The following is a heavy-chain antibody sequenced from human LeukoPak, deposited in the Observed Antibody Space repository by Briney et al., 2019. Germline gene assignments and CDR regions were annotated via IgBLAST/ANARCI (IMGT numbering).Heavy chain of an antibody. CDR2: INHSGST. CDR1: GGSFSGYY. V-gene: IGHV4-34*01. Sequence: PETLSLTCAVYGGSFSGYYWSWIRQPPGKGLEWIGEINHSGSTNYNPSLKSRVTISVDTSKNQFSLKLSSVTAADSAVYYCTRENRPFCPFAYWGQGVLVTVSS. J-gene: IGHJ4*02. D-gene: IGHD2/OR15-2a*01. CDR3: TRENRPFCPFAY.